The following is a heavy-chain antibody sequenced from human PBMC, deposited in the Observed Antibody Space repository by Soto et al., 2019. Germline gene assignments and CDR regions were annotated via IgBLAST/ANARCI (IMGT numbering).Heavy chain of an antibody. CDR1: GGSFSGYY. CDR3: ARERRHGSGSYYPYYYYYMDV. CDR2: INHSGST. Sequence: SETLSLTSAVYGGSFSGYYWSWIRQPPEKWLEWIGEINHSGSTNYNPSLKSRVTISVDTSKNQFSLKLSSVTAADTAVYYCARERRHGSGSYYPYYYYYMDVWGKGTTVT. V-gene: IGHV4-34*01. J-gene: IGHJ6*03. D-gene: IGHD3-10*01.